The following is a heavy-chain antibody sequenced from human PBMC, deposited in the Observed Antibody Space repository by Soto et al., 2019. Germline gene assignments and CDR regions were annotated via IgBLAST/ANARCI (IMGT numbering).Heavy chain of an antibody. CDR1: GGSFSGYS. CDR2: INYTGTT. CDR3: AREGGSGWYYYDY. V-gene: IGHV4-34*01. D-gene: IGHD6-19*01. Sequence: SETLSLTCAVNGGSFSGYSWTWVRQAPGKGLDWIGGINYTGTTNYSPSLKSRVTLSVDTSKNQFSLELRSVSAADTAVYYCAREGGSGWYYYDYWGHGTLVTVSS. J-gene: IGHJ4*01.